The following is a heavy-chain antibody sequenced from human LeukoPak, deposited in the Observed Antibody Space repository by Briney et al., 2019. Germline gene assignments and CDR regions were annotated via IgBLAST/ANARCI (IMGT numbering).Heavy chain of an antibody. D-gene: IGHD3-3*01. CDR1: PGAIRSYY. Sequence: KPSETLSLTCTVSPGAIRSYYWNWIRQPAGQGLQWIGRIYNNGYTNYNPSLKSRVTMSVDTSKNQFSLKLSSVTAADTAVYYCARDGFLEWLPSSWFDPWGQGTLVTVSS. CDR3: ARDGFLEWLPSSWFDP. CDR2: IYNNGYT. V-gene: IGHV4-4*07. J-gene: IGHJ5*02.